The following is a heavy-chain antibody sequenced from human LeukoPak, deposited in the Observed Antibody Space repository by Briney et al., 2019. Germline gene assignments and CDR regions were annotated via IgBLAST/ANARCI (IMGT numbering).Heavy chain of an antibody. CDR2: ISSSSSYI. J-gene: IGHJ4*02. CDR3: ARRRRAAGDSSSWFYYFDY. CDR1: GFTFRSYS. Sequence: GGSLRLSCAASGFTFRSYSMNWVRQAPGKGLEGVSSISSSSSYIYYADSVKGRFTISRDNAKNSLYLQMNSLRAEDTAVYYCARRRRAAGDSSSWFYYFDYWGQGTLVTVSS. D-gene: IGHD6-13*01. V-gene: IGHV3-21*01.